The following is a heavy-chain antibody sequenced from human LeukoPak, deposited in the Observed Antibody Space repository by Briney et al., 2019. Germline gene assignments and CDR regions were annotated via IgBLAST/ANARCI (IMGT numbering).Heavy chain of an antibody. CDR1: GGSISSYY. V-gene: IGHV4-59*01. D-gene: IGHD5-18*01. CDR3: ARDMVDTATRSVFFGY. CDR2: IYYSGST. J-gene: IGHJ4*02. Sequence: PSETLSLTCTVSGGSISSYYWSWIRQPPGKGLEWIGYIYYSGSTNYNPSLKSRVTISVDTSKNQFSLKPSSVTAADTAVYYCARDMVDTATRSVFFGYWGQGTLVTVSS.